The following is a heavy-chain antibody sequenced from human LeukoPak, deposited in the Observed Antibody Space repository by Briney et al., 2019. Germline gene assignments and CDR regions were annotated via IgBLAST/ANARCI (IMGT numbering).Heavy chain of an antibody. V-gene: IGHV5-51*01. D-gene: IGHD2-2*01. CDR3: ASSQYQKGDGLRY. Sequence: GESLKISCKGSGYSFTSYWIGWVRQMPGKGLEWMGIIYPGDSDTRYSPSFQGQVTISADKSISTAYLQWSSLKASDTAMYYCASSQYQKGDGLRYWGQGPLVTVSS. CDR2: IYPGDSDT. J-gene: IGHJ4*02. CDR1: GYSFTSYW.